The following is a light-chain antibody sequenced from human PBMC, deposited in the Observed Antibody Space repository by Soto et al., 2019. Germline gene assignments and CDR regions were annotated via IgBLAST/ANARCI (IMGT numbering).Light chain of an antibody. CDR3: GSWDSSLSAYV. V-gene: IGLV1-51*01. CDR1: SSNIGGNS. Sequence: VLTQPPPVSSAPGQTSTTSCSGSSSNIGGNSVSWYQQLPGTAPKLLIYDDDKRPSGIPDRFSGSKSGTSATLGITGFQTGDEADYYCGSWDSSLSAYVFATGTKV. CDR2: DDD. J-gene: IGLJ1*01.